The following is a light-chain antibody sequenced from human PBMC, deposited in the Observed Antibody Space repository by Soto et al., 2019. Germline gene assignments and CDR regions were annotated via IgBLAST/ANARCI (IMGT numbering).Light chain of an antibody. J-gene: IGKJ1*01. CDR1: QSISSS. Sequence: DIQMTQSPSTLSASLGDRVTITCRASQSISSSLAWYQQKAGKAPKLLIYDASSLESGVPSRFSGSGSGTDFTLTISSLQPEDFATYYCLQDYNYPWTFGQGTKVDI. CDR3: LQDYNYPWT. V-gene: IGKV1-5*01. CDR2: DAS.